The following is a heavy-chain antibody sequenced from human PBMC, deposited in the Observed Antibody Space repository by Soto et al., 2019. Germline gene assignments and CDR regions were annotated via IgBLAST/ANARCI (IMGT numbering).Heavy chain of an antibody. D-gene: IGHD2-2*02. CDR1: GGSFSGYY. CDR2: INHSGST. Sequence: WETLSLTCAVYGGSFSGYYWSWIRQPPGKGLEWIGEINHSGSTNYNPSLKSRVTISVDTSKNQFSLKLSSVTAADTAVYYCARHHTDIVVVPAAIEGGYYYYGMDVWGQGTTVTVSS. CDR3: ARHHTDIVVVPAAIEGGYYYYGMDV. V-gene: IGHV4-34*01. J-gene: IGHJ6*02.